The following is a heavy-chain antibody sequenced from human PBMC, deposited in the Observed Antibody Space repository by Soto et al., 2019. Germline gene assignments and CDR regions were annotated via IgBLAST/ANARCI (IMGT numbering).Heavy chain of an antibody. J-gene: IGHJ4*02. D-gene: IGHD3-22*01. CDR2: IYYSGST. CDR3: ASDRSGYGYFDL. CDR1: GGSISSYY. V-gene: IGHV4-59*06. Sequence: SETLSLTCTVSGGSISSYYWSWIRQPPGKGLEWIGYIYYSGSTYYNPSLERRVSISVDTSKSQFSLRLSSVTSADTAVYYCASDRSGYGYFDLWGQGTLVTVSS.